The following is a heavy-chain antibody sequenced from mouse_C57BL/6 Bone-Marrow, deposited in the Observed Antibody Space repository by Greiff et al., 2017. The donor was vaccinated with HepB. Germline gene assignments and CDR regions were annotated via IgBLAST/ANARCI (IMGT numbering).Heavy chain of an antibody. V-gene: IGHV2-2*01. CDR1: GFSLTSYG. J-gene: IGHJ3*01. CDR2: IWSGGST. D-gene: IGHD2-4*01. CDR3: ARSSIYYDYYLAY. Sequence: VQGVESGPGLVQPSQCLSITCTVSGFSLTSYGVHWVRQSPGKGLEWLGVIWSGGSTDYNAAFISRLSISKDNSKSQVFFKMNSLQADDTAIYYCARSSIYYDYYLAYWGQGTLVTVSA.